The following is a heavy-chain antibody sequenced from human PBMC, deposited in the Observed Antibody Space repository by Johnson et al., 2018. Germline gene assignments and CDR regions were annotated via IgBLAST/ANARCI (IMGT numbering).Heavy chain of an antibody. Sequence: QVQLQQWGAGLLKPSETLALTCAVYGGSFSGDSWNWIRQPPGKGLEWNGDINHSGSTNYNPSLKSRVTIFVDKSKNQFSLKVNSVTAADTAVYYCARGGKYYYDRSIWAYYFDYWGQGTLVTVSS. CDR2: INHSGST. CDR1: GGSFSGDS. D-gene: IGHD3-22*01. CDR3: ARGGKYYYDRSIWAYYFDY. J-gene: IGHJ4*02. V-gene: IGHV4-34*01.